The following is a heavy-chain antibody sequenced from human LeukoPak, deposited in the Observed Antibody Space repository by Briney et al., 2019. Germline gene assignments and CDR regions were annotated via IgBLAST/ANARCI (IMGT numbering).Heavy chain of an antibody. V-gene: IGHV3-30*02. Sequence: PGGSLRLSCAASGFTFSSYGMHWVRQAPGKGLEWVAFIRYDASNEYYADSVKGRFTISRDNSKNTLFLQMNSLRSEDTAVYYCAKGGFSGSYGSDYWGQGTLVTVSS. CDR3: AKGGFSGSYGSDY. J-gene: IGHJ4*02. CDR1: GFTFSSYG. D-gene: IGHD1-26*01. CDR2: IRYDASNE.